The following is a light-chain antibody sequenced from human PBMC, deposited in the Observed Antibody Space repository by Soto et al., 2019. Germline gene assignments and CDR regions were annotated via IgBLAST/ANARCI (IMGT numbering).Light chain of an antibody. CDR1: QSVGSSY. V-gene: IGKV3-15*01. CDR2: GAS. J-gene: IGKJ5*01. CDR3: EQYNNWPIT. Sequence: EIMLTQSPGTLSVSPGERATLSCRASQSVGSSYLAWYQQKPGQAPGLLIYGASTRATGIPARFSGFGSGTEFTLTISSLQSEDFAVYYCEQYNNWPITFGQGTRLEIK.